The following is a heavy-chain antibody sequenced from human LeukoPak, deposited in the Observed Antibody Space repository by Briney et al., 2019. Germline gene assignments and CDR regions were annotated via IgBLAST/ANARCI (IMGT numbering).Heavy chain of an antibody. J-gene: IGHJ3*02. CDR2: LYYSGST. Sequence: PSETLSLTCTVSGGSISSYYWSWIRQPPGKGLEWIGYLYYSGSTNYNPSLKSRVTISVDTSKNQFSLKLSSVTAADTAIYYCARGGSYLSAFDIWGQGTMVTVSS. CDR3: ARGGSYLSAFDI. D-gene: IGHD1-26*01. V-gene: IGHV4-59*01. CDR1: GGSISSYY.